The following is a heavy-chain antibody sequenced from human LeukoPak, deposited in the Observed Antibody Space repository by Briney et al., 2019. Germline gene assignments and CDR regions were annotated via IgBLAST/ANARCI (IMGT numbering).Heavy chain of an antibody. D-gene: IGHD1-26*01. CDR3: AAIVGATAD. Sequence: TGGSLRLSCAASGFTFSRSAMSWVRQAPGKGLEWVSCITGSGVGTSYADSVKGRFTISRDNAKNTLYLQMNSLRAEDTAVYYCAAIVGATADWGQGTLVTVSS. CDR2: ITGSGVGT. V-gene: IGHV3-23*01. CDR1: GFTFSRSA. J-gene: IGHJ4*02.